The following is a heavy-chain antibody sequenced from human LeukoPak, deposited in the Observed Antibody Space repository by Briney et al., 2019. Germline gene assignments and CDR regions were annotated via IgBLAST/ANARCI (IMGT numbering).Heavy chain of an antibody. CDR3: ATIKTSEAAFDI. J-gene: IGHJ3*02. D-gene: IGHD2-21*01. V-gene: IGHV3-21*01. Sequence: GGSLRLSCEASGFTFSRSSMNRVRQAPGRGLEWISSITSDSTKTYYADSVKGRFTISRDNAKNSLYLQMNSLRPEDTALYYCATIKTSEAAFDIWGQGTMVTVSS. CDR1: GFTFSRSS. CDR2: ITSDSTKT.